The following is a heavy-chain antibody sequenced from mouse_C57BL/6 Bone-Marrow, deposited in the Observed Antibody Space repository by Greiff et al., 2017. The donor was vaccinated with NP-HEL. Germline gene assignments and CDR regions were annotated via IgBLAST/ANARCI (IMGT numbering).Heavy chain of an antibody. CDR1: GFSLTSYG. V-gene: IGHV2-6*03. CDR2: IWSDGST. D-gene: IGHD1-1*01. Sequence: VQLVESGPGLVAPSQSLSITCTVSGFSLTSYGVHWVRQPPGKGLEWLVVIWSDGSTTYNSALKSRLSISKDNSKSQVFLKMNSLQTDDTAMYYCASARPYYYGRSPFAYWGQGTLVTVSA. J-gene: IGHJ3*01. CDR3: ASARPYYYGRSPFAY.